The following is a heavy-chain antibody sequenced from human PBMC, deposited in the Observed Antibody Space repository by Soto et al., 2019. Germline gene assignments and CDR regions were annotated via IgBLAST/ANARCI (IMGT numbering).Heavy chain of an antibody. CDR1: GFTFISYC. Sequence: GWSLRLSCSASGFTFISYCMQWVRHSPGKGLEWVAVISYDVSNKYYAESVKGRFTISRDNSKNTLYLQMNSVRAEDTAVYYCAKEGEYCSGCSCYFDYCGQGNRITVSS. CDR2: ISYDVSNK. J-gene: IGHJ4*02. V-gene: IGHV3-30*18. CDR3: AKEGEYCSGCSCYFDY. D-gene: IGHD2-15*01.